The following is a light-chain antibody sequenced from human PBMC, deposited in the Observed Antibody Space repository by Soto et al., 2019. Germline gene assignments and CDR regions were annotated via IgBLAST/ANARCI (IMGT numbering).Light chain of an antibody. CDR1: QSISNY. CDR3: QQGYRAPYT. J-gene: IGKJ2*01. CDR2: TAS. V-gene: IGKV1-39*01. Sequence: DIQMTQSPSSLSASVGDRVTITCRASQSISNYVNWYQQRPGKAPNLLIYTASTLHSGVPSRFSGSGSGRDFTLTISSLHPDDFATYYCQQGYRAPYTFGQGTKLEIK.